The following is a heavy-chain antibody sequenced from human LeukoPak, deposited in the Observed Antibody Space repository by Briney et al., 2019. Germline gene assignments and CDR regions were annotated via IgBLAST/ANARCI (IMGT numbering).Heavy chain of an antibody. CDR3: ARGRYNSDY. D-gene: IGHD1-14*01. V-gene: IGHV3-21*01. Sequence: GGSLRLSCAASGFTFSSYSMNWVRKAPGKGLEWVSSIGTSSNYIYYADSVKGRFTISRDNAKKSLYLQMNSLRADDTAVYYCARGRYNSDYWGQGTLVTVSS. J-gene: IGHJ4*02. CDR2: IGTSSNYI. CDR1: GFTFSSYS.